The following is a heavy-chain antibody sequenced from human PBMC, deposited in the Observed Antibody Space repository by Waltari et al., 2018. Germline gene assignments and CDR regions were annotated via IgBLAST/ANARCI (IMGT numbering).Heavy chain of an antibody. J-gene: IGHJ4*02. D-gene: IGHD2-2*01. V-gene: IGHV3-23*01. CDR3: AKDRGGYCSSTSCYPSPGFDY. Sequence: EVQLLESGGGLVQPGGSLRLSCSASGFTFSSYAMSWVRQAPGKGLEWVSAISGSGGSTYYADSVKGRFTISRDNSKNTLYLQMNSLRAEDTAVYYCAKDRGGYCSSTSCYPSPGFDYWGQGTLVTVSS. CDR1: GFTFSSYA. CDR2: ISGSGGST.